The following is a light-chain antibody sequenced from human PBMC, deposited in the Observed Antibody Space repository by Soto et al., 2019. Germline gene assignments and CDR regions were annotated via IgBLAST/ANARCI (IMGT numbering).Light chain of an antibody. V-gene: IGKV1-33*01. J-gene: IGKJ3*01. CDR3: HQYNNYPFS. CDR2: DAS. Sequence: DIQMTQSPSSLSASVGDTITITCRASQGISNSLNWYQLKPGEAPKILIYDASNVATGVPSRFSGSGSGTHFTFTVSSLQTEDIATDYCHQYNNYPFSCGRGTKV. CDR1: QGISNS.